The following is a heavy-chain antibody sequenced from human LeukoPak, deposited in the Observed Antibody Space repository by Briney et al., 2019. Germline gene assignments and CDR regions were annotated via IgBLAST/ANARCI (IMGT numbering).Heavy chain of an antibody. CDR3: TAAATFDY. D-gene: IGHD6-25*01. J-gene: IGHJ4*02. V-gene: IGHV3-30*04. CDR1: GFTFSSYA. Sequence: GGSLRLSCAASGFTFSSYAMHWVRQAPGKGLEWVAVISYDGSNKYYADSVKGRFTISRDNSKNTLYLQMNSLRAEDTAVYYCTAAATFDYWGQGTLVTVSS. CDR2: ISYDGSNK.